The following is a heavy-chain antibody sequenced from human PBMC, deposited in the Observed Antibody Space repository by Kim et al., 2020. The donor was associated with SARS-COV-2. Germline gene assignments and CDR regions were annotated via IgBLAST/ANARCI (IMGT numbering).Heavy chain of an antibody. CDR2: INHSGST. CDR1: GGSFSGYY. Sequence: SETLSLTCAVYGGSFSGYYWSWIRQPPGKGLEWIGEINHSGSTNYNPSLKSRVTISVDTSKNQFSLKLSSVTAADTAVYYCARLRPSSGYYLDYWGQGTL. V-gene: IGHV4-34*01. CDR3: ARLRPSSGYYLDY. D-gene: IGHD3-22*01. J-gene: IGHJ4*02.